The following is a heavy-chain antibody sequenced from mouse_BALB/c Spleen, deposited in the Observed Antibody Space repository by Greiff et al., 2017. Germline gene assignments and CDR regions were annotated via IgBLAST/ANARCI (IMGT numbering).Heavy chain of an antibody. CDR1: GYTFTDYA. CDR2: ISTYYGDA. D-gene: IGHD1-1*01. CDR3: AIPYYGSSYDAMDY. Sequence: VQGVESGAELVRPGVSVKISCKGSGYTFTDYAMHWVKQSHAKSLEWIGVISTYYGDASYNQKFKGKATMTVDKSSSTAYMELARLTSEDSAIYYCAIPYYGSSYDAMDYWGQGTSVTVSS. J-gene: IGHJ4*01. V-gene: IGHV1S137*01.